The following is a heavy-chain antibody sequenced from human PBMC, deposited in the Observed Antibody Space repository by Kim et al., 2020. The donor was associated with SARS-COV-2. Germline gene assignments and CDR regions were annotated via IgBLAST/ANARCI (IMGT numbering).Heavy chain of an antibody. Sequence: ASVKVSCKASGYTFTSYDINWVRQATGQGLEWMGWMNPNSGNTGYAQKFQGRVTMTRNTSISTAYMELSSLRSEDTAVYYCARVFEGSGGQLRQGGGRRDFDYWGQGTLVTVSS. CDR1: GYTFTSYD. J-gene: IGHJ4*02. CDR2: MNPNSGNT. D-gene: IGHD2-15*01. CDR3: ARVFEGSGGQLRQGGGRRDFDY. V-gene: IGHV1-8*01.